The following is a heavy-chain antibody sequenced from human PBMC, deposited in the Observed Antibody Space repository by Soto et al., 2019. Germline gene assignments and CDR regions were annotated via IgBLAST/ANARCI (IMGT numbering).Heavy chain of an antibody. CDR1: GFSFSTYS. V-gene: IGHV3-30*04. J-gene: IGHJ4*02. CDR2: LSYDVRNK. CDR3: ARERVAGYYNVIGY. D-gene: IGHD3-22*01. Sequence: QVQLVESGGGVVQPGRSLRLSCAASGFSFSTYSMHWVRQAPGKGLEWVAVLSYDVRNKFYADSVKGRFIISRDNAKSTLYLQMSILRTEDKAVYYCARERVAGYYNVIGYWGQGTLVTVSS.